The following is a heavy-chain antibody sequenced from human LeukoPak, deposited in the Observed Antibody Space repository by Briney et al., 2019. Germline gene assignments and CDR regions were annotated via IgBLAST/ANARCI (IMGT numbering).Heavy chain of an antibody. CDR3: ARRPYSSSWYDWFDP. CDR1: GGSFSGYY. Sequence: SETLSLTCAVYGGSFSGYYWSWIRQPPGKGLEWIGEINHSGGTNYNPSLKSRVTISVDTSKNQFSLKLSSVTAADTAVYYCARRPYSSSWYDWFDPWGQGNMVTVSS. V-gene: IGHV4-34*01. CDR2: INHSGGT. J-gene: IGHJ5*02. D-gene: IGHD6-13*01.